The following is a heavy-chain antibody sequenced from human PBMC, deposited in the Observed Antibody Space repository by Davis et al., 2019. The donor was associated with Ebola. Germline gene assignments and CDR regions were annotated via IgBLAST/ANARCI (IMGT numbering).Heavy chain of an antibody. J-gene: IGHJ4*02. CDR2: ISGSGGST. V-gene: IGHV3-23*01. CDR1: GFPFRSYG. Sequence: GESLKISCAGSGFPFRSYGLHWVRQAPGKGLEWVSAISGSGGSTYYADSVKGRFTISRDNSKNTLYLQMNSLRAEDTAVYYCAKESHIVVVIASFFDYWGQGTLVTVSS. D-gene: IGHD2-21*01. CDR3: AKESHIVVVIASFFDY.